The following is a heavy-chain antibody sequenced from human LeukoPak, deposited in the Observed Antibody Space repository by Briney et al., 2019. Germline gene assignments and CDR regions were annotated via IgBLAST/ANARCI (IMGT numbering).Heavy chain of an antibody. D-gene: IGHD3-22*01. CDR2: ISAYNGNT. J-gene: IGHJ4*02. Sequence: ASVKVSCKASGYTFTSYGISWVRQAPGQGLEWMGWISAYNGNTNYAQKFQDRVTMTRNTSISTAYMELSSLRSEDTAVYYCARGDSSGQHYWGQGTLVTVSS. V-gene: IGHV1-18*01. CDR3: ARGDSSGQHY. CDR1: GYTFTSYG.